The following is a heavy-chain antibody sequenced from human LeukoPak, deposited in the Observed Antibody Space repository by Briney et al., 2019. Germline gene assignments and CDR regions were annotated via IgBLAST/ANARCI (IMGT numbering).Heavy chain of an antibody. CDR1: GGSISSHY. CDR3: ASSSSSPGFLAY. V-gene: IGHV4-59*11. Sequence: SETLSLTCTVSGGSISSHYWSWIRQPPGKGLEGIGYIYYSGSTNYNPSLKSRVTISVDTSKNQFSLKLSSVTAADTAVYYCASSSSSPGFLAYWGQGTLVTVSS. CDR2: IYYSGST. J-gene: IGHJ4*02. D-gene: IGHD6-6*01.